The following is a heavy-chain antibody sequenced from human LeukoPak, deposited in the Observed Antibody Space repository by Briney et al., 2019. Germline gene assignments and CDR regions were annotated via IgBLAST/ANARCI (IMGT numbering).Heavy chain of an antibody. Sequence: SQTLSLTCAISGDSVSSNSAAWNWIRQSPSRGLEWLGRTYYRSKWYNDYAVSVKSRITINPDTSKNQFSLQLNSVTPEDTAVYYCARAPAPSYYYDSSGYYFFDYWGQGTLVTVSS. CDR1: GDSVSSNSAA. CDR3: ARAPAPSYYYDSSGYYFFDY. V-gene: IGHV6-1*01. CDR2: TYYRSKWYN. J-gene: IGHJ4*02. D-gene: IGHD3-22*01.